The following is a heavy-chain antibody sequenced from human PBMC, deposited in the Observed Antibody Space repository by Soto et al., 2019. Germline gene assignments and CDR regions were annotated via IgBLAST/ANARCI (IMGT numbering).Heavy chain of an antibody. V-gene: IGHV3-7*01. Sequence: GGSLRLSCAASGFTFSSYLMSWVRQAPGKGLEWVANIKQDGSEKYYVDSVKGRFTISRDNAKNSLYLQMNSLRAEDTAVYYCARIISSIAARYYFDYWGQGTLVTVSS. CDR2: IKQDGSEK. CDR1: GFTFSSYL. D-gene: IGHD6-6*01. J-gene: IGHJ4*02. CDR3: ARIISSIAARYYFDY.